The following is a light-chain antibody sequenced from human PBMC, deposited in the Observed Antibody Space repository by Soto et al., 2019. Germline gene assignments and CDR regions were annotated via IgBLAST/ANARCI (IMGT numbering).Light chain of an antibody. J-gene: IGKJ1*01. Sequence: EIGLTQSPGTLSLAPGERVTLSCRASQSISSSYLAWHQQKSGQAPRLLIYGASSRATGIPDRFSGSGSGTDFTLTISRLEPEDFAVYYCQQYGSSPWTFGQGTKGAIK. CDR2: GAS. CDR1: QSISSSY. V-gene: IGKV3-20*01. CDR3: QQYGSSPWT.